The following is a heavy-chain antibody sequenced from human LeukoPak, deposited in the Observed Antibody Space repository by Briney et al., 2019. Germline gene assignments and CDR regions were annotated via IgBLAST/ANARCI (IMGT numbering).Heavy chain of an antibody. D-gene: IGHD3-22*01. CDR3: AREGDYYDSSGYYS. CDR2: ISAYNGNT. Sequence: ASVKVSCKTSGYTFTTYGISWVRQAPGQGLEWMGWISAYNGNTNYAQKFQGRVTMTRDTSISTAYMELSRLRSDDTAVYYCAREGDYYDSSGYYSWGQGTLVTVSS. V-gene: IGHV1-18*01. CDR1: GYTFTTYG. J-gene: IGHJ4*02.